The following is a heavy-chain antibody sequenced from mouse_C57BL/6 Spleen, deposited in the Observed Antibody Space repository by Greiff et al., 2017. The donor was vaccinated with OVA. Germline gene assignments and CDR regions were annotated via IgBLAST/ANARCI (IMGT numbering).Heavy chain of an antibody. V-gene: IGHV1-82*01. Sequence: QVQLQQSGPELVKPGASVKISCKASGYAFSSSWMNWVKQRPGKGLEWIGRIYPGDGDTNYNGKFKGKATLTADKSSSTAYMQLSSLTSEDSAVYFCARSELGYYFDYWGQGTTLTVSS. CDR1: GYAFSSSW. CDR2: IYPGDGDT. CDR3: ARSELGYYFDY. J-gene: IGHJ2*01. D-gene: IGHD4-1*01.